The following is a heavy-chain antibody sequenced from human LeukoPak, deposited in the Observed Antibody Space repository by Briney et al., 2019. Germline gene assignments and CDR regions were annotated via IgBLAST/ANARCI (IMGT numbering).Heavy chain of an antibody. CDR3: AKGLSGWSPFDP. D-gene: IGHD6-19*01. CDR2: ISGSGGST. CDR1: GFTFSSYA. Sequence: HPGGSLRLSCAASGFTFSSYAMSWVRQAPGKGLEWVSAISGSGGSTYYADSVKGRFTISIDNSKNTLYLQMNSLRAEDTAVYYCAKGLSGWSPFDPWGQGTLVTVSS. J-gene: IGHJ5*02. V-gene: IGHV3-23*01.